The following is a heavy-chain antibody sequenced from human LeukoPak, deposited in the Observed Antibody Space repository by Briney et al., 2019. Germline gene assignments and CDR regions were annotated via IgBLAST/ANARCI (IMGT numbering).Heavy chain of an antibody. D-gene: IGHD2-2*01. Sequence: RPGGSLRLSGAGSGLTFSSYGMHWVRQAPGKGLKWGAVIWYDGSNKYYADSVKGRFTISRDNSKNTLYLQMNSLRAEDTAVYYCARGTGYQLLWLDYWGQGTLVTVSS. CDR3: ARGTGYQLLWLDY. CDR2: IWYDGSNK. J-gene: IGHJ4*02. V-gene: IGHV3-33*01. CDR1: GLTFSSYG.